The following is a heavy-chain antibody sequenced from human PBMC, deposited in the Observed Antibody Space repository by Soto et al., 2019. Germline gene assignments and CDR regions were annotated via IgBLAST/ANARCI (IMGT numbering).Heavy chain of an antibody. CDR3: ARQSVAGRGHDAFDI. D-gene: IGHD6-19*01. CDR2: IDPSDSYT. Sequence: GESLKISCKGSGYSFTSYWISWVRQMPGKGLEWMGRIDPSDSYTNYSPSFQGHVTISADKSISTAYLQWSSLKASDTAMYYCARQSVAGRGHDAFDIWGQGTMVTVSS. V-gene: IGHV5-10-1*01. CDR1: GYSFTSYW. J-gene: IGHJ3*02.